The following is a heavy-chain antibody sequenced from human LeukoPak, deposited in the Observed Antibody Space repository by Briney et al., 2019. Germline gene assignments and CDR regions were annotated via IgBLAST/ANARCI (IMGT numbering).Heavy chain of an antibody. V-gene: IGHV4-34*01. J-gene: IGHJ3*02. Sequence: KPSETLSLTCAVYGGSFSGYYWSWIRQPPGKGLEWIGEINHSGSTNYKPSLKSRVTISVDTSKNQFSLKLSSVTAADTAVYYCARGFLEWLLSNDAFDIWGQGTMVTVSS. CDR2: INHSGST. CDR3: ARGFLEWLLSNDAFDI. CDR1: GGSFSGYY. D-gene: IGHD3-3*01.